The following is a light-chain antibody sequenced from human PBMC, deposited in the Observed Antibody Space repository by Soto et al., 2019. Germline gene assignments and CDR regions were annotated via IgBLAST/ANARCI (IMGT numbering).Light chain of an antibody. CDR3: CSYATSSTYV. V-gene: IGLV2-23*01. Sequence: QSALTQPASVSGSPGQSITISCTGTSSDVGNYNLVSWYQQHPGKAPKLMIYEGSKRPSGLSNRFSGSKSGNTASLTISGLQAEDEADYYCCSYATSSTYVFGTGTKATVL. CDR2: EGS. J-gene: IGLJ1*01. CDR1: SSDVGNYNL.